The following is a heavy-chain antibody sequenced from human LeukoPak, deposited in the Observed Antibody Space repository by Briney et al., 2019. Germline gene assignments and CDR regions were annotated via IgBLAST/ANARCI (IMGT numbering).Heavy chain of an antibody. CDR2: MNPNSGNT. J-gene: IGHJ4*02. CDR3: ARVLLGYCSGGSCYSSRNYFDY. D-gene: IGHD2-15*01. V-gene: IGHV1-8*01. Sequence: ASVKVSCKASGYTFTSYDINWVRQATGQGLEWMGWMNPNSGNTGYAQKFQGRVTMTRNTSISTAYMELSSLRSEDTAVYYCARVLLGYCSGGSCYSSRNYFDYWGQGTLVTVSS. CDR1: GYTFTSYD.